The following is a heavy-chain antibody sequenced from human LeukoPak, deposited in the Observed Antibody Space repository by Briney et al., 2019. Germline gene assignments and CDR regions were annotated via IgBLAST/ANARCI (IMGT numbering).Heavy chain of an antibody. J-gene: IGHJ4*02. CDR1: GFTFSGYG. CDR2: IRYDGRNT. Sequence: GGSLRLSCAASGFTFSGYGMHWVRQAPGKGLEWVSFIRYDGRNTYYADSVKGRFTISRDNSKNTLYLQMHSLRAEDTAVYYCAKGGDHNAYSYVDYWGQGTLVTVSS. CDR3: AKGGDHNAYSYVDY. V-gene: IGHV3-30*02. D-gene: IGHD3-16*01.